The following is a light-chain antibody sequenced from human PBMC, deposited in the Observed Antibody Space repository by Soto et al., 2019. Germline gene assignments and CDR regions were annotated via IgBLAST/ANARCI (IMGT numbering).Light chain of an antibody. CDR2: AAS. CDR1: QSISNH. J-gene: IGKJ4*01. CDR3: QQSYSTPHLT. V-gene: IGKV1-39*01. Sequence: DIQMTQPPSSLSASVEDRVIITCRASQSISNHLNWYQQKPGKAPTLLIFAASSLQSGVPSSFSGSRSAPDFTPTISSLQPEDFATYYCQQSYSTPHLTFGGGTKVDIK.